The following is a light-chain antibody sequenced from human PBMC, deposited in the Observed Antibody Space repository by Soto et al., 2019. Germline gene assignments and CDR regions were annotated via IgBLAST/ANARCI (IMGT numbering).Light chain of an antibody. CDR2: GIS. CDR1: QSVSNS. Sequence: EMVLTQSPATLSLSPGERVTLSCRASQSVSNSLVWYQQKAGQAPRLLLYGISYRATGVPARFSGSGSGTDFTLSISSLEPKDFAIYYCQQGSDWPPTYTFGQGTKLEIK. V-gene: IGKV3-11*01. J-gene: IGKJ2*01. CDR3: QQGSDWPPTYT.